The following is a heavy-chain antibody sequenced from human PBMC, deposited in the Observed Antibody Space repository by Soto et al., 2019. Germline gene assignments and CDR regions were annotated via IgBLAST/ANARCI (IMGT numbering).Heavy chain of an antibody. Sequence: PSETLSLTCTVSGGSISSGDYYWSWIRQPPGEGLEWIGYIYYSGSTYYNPSLKSRVTISVDTSKNQFSLKLSSVTAADTAVYYCARARGARYFDYWGQGTLVTVSS. CDR1: GGSISSGDYY. J-gene: IGHJ4*02. CDR3: ARARGARYFDY. V-gene: IGHV4-30-4*01. D-gene: IGHD2-15*01. CDR2: IYYSGST.